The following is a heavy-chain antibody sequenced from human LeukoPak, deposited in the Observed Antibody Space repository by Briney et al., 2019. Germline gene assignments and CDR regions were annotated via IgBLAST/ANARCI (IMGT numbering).Heavy chain of an antibody. CDR3: ARHQPPMVRGVIMGGEYFQH. V-gene: IGHV4-39*01. Sequence: SETLSLTCIVSGDSVSSSRYYWGWIRQPPGRGLEWIGSIYYSGTTFYNPSLKSRVTISVDTSKNQFSLKLSSVTAADTAVYYCARHQPPMVRGVIMGGEYFQHWGQGTLVTVSS. J-gene: IGHJ1*01. CDR1: GDSVSSSRYY. CDR2: IYYSGTT. D-gene: IGHD3-10*01.